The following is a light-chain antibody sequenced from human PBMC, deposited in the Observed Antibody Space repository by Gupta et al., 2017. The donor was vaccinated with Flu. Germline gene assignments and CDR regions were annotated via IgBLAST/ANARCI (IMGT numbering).Light chain of an antibody. CDR3: QQSDSAPRT. CDR2: AAS. J-gene: IGKJ5*01. V-gene: IGKV1-39*01. CDR1: QSISSY. Sequence: DIEMTQSPSSLSASVGDRVTITCRAGQSISSYLNWYQQKPGKATKLLIYAASNLQNGVPSRFSGSGSGTDFTLTSNSLQPEDCAIYYCQQSDSAPRTFGQGTRLEI.